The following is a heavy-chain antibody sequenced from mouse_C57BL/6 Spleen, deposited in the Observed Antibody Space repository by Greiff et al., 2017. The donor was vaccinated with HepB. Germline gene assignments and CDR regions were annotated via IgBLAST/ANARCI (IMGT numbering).Heavy chain of an antibody. V-gene: IGHV5-4*03. Sequence: EVQVVESGGGLVKPGGSLKLSCAASGFTFSSYAMSWVRQTPEKRLEWVATISDGGSYTYYPDNVKGRFTISRDNAKNNLYLQMSHLKSEDTAMYYCARRPQGFAYWGQGTLVTVSA. CDR1: GFTFSSYA. CDR2: ISDGGSYT. CDR3: ARRPQGFAY. J-gene: IGHJ3*01.